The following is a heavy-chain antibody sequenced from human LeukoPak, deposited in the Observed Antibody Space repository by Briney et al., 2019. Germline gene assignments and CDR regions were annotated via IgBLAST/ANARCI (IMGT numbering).Heavy chain of an antibody. Sequence: GGSLRLSCAASGFTFSSYSMNWVRQAPGKGLEWVSSISSSSSYIYYADSVKGRFTISRDNAKNLLYLQVNSLRAEDTAVYYCARDARRFGEPRLFDPWGQGTLVTVSS. V-gene: IGHV3-21*01. CDR2: ISSSSSYI. D-gene: IGHD3-10*01. CDR3: ARDARRFGEPRLFDP. J-gene: IGHJ5*02. CDR1: GFTFSSYS.